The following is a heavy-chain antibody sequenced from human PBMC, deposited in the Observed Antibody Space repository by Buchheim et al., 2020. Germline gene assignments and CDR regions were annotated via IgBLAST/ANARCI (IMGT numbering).Heavy chain of an antibody. CDR3: ARDPDRIVVAHFDY. J-gene: IGHJ4*02. Sequence: QVQLVESGGGVVQPGRSLRLSCAASGFTFSSYAMHWVRQAPGKGLEWVAVTSYDGSNKYYADSVKGRFTISRDNSKNTLYLQMNSLRAEDTAVYYCARDPDRIVVAHFDYWGQGTL. D-gene: IGHD3-22*01. V-gene: IGHV3-30-3*01. CDR1: GFTFSSYA. CDR2: TSYDGSNK.